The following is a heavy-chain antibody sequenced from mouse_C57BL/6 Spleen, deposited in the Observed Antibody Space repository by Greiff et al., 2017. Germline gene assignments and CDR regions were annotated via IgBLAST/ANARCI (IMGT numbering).Heavy chain of an antibody. Sequence: VQLQQSGPELVKPGASVKISCKASGYSFTDYNMNWVKQSNGKSLEWIGVINPNYGTTSYNQKFKGKATLTVDQSSSTAYMQLNSLTSEDSAVYYWARMGGTMVTGGPYAMDYWGQGTSVTGSS. J-gene: IGHJ4*01. CDR1: GYSFTDYN. CDR2: INPNYGTT. CDR3: ARMGGTMVTGGPYAMDY. V-gene: IGHV1-39*01. D-gene: IGHD2-2*01.